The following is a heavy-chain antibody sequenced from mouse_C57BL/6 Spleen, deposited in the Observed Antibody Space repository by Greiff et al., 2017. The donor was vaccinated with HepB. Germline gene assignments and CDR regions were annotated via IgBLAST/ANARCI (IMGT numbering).Heavy chain of an antibody. Sequence: VQLQQSGPELVKPGASVKISCKASGYSFTSYYIHWVKQRPGQGLEWIGWIYPGSGNTKYNEKFKGKATLTADTSSSTAYMQLSSLTSEDSAVYYCARGGYYGNYVGFDYWGQGTTLTVSS. CDR2: IYPGSGNT. J-gene: IGHJ2*01. V-gene: IGHV1-66*01. CDR1: GYSFTSYY. D-gene: IGHD2-1*01. CDR3: ARGGYYGNYVGFDY.